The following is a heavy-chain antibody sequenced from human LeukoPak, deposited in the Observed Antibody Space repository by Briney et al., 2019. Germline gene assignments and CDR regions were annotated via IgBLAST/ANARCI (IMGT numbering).Heavy chain of an antibody. J-gene: IGHJ3*02. Sequence: GGSLRLSCAASGFTFSSYWMSWVRQAPGKGLEWVANIKQDGSEKYYVDSVKGRFTISRDNAKNSLYLQMNSLGAEDTAVYYCARAGVTMIDDAFDIWGQGTMVTVSS. CDR3: ARAGVTMIDDAFDI. D-gene: IGHD3-22*01. CDR1: GFTFSSYW. CDR2: IKQDGSEK. V-gene: IGHV3-7*01.